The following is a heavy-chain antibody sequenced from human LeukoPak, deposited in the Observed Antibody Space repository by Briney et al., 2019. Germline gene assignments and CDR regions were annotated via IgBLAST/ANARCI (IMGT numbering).Heavy chain of an antibody. CDR1: GYSFNSYW. V-gene: IGHV5-51*01. D-gene: IGHD2-15*01. J-gene: IGHJ6*04. CDR2: IYPGDSDT. Sequence: GESLKISCKGSGYSFNSYWIGWVRQMPGKGLEWMGIIYPGDSDTRYSPSFQGQVTISADKSISTAYLQWSSLKASDTAMYYCARHDDCSGGSCLLDVWGKGTTVTVSS. CDR3: ARHDDCSGGSCLLDV.